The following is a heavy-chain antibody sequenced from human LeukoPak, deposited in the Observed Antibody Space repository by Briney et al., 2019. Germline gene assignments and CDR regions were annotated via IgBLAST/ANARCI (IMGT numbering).Heavy chain of an antibody. CDR2: INHSGST. J-gene: IGHJ5*02. CDR1: GGSFSGYY. CDR3: APRGDIEHSYGYGKWFDP. Sequence: PSETLSLTCAVYGGSFSGYYWSWIRQPPGKGLEWIGEINHSGSTNYHASLRSRVTISVDTSKNQFSLRLSSVTAADTAVYYCAPRGDIEHSYGYGKWFDPWGQGTRVTASS. D-gene: IGHD5-18*01. V-gene: IGHV4-34*01.